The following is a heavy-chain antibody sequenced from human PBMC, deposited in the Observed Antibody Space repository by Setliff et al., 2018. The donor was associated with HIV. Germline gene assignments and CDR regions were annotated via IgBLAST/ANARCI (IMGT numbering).Heavy chain of an antibody. J-gene: IGHJ5*02. Sequence: SETLSLTCTVSGDSLSSGSSYWTWIRQHPGKGLEWTGTFYYNGDSRYNPSLKSRVTISVDTSKGQFSLRLSSVTAADTAVYYCARLPRIALSGTFGWFDPWGQGTLVTVSS. CDR3: ARLPRIALSGTFGWFDP. V-gene: IGHV4-39*07. D-gene: IGHD6-19*01. CDR1: GDSLSSGSSY. CDR2: FYYNGDS.